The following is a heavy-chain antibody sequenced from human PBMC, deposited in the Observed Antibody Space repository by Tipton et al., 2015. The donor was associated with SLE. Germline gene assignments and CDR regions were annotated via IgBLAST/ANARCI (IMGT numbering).Heavy chain of an antibody. D-gene: IGHD3-22*01. CDR1: GFTFSSYG. CDR3: ARALITMIDGGAFDI. J-gene: IGHJ3*02. Sequence: SLRLSCAASGFTFSSYGMHWVRQAPGKGLEWVAVIWYDGSNKYYADSVKGRFTISRDNSKNTLYLQMNSLRAEDTAVYYCARALITMIDGGAFDIWGQGTMVTVSS. V-gene: IGHV3-33*01. CDR2: IWYDGSNK.